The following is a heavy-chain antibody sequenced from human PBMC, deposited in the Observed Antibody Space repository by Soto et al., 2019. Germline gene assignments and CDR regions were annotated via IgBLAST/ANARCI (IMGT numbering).Heavy chain of an antibody. CDR3: ARIGYCSSTSCVPLDY. CDR2: IDPSDSYT. D-gene: IGHD2-2*01. V-gene: IGHV5-10-1*03. CDR1: GYSFTSYW. Sequence: EVQLVQSGAEVKKPGESLRISCKGSGYSFTSYWISWVRQMPGKGLEWMGRIDPSDSYTNYSPSFQGHVILSADKSISTAYLQWSSLKASDTAMYYCARIGYCSSTSCVPLDYWGQGTLVTVSS. J-gene: IGHJ4*02.